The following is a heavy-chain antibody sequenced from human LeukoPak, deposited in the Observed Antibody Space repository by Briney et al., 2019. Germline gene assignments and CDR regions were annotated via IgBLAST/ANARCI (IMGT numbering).Heavy chain of an antibody. CDR1: GFTFSSYA. Sequence: GGSLRLSCAASGFTFSSYAMHWVRQAPGKGLEYVSVISSNGGSTYYANSVKGRFTISRDNSKNTLYLQMGSLRAEDMAVYYCARELMDCSGGTCYSSFFDYWGQGTLVTVSS. J-gene: IGHJ4*02. V-gene: IGHV3-64*01. CDR2: ISSNGGST. CDR3: ARELMDCSGGTCYSSFFDY. D-gene: IGHD2-15*01.